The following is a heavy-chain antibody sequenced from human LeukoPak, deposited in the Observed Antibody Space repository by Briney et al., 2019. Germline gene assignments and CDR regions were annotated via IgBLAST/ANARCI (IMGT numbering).Heavy chain of an antibody. D-gene: IGHD3-22*01. CDR1: GGSFSGYY. J-gene: IGHJ4*02. V-gene: IGHV4-34*01. CDR2: INHSGST. Sequence: SETLSLTCAVYGGSFSGYYWSWIRQPPGKGLEWIGEINHSGSTNYNPSLKSRVTISVDTSKNQFSLKLSSVTAADTAVYYCARENSITMIADWGQGTLVTVSS. CDR3: ARENSITMIAD.